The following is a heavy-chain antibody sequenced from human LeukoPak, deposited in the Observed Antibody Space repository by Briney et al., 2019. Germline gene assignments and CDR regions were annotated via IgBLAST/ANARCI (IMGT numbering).Heavy chain of an antibody. J-gene: IGHJ4*02. CDR1: AGSINSGGYF. Sequence: SETLSLTCTVSAGSINSGGYFWTWVRQHPGEGLEWIGYIWNSGNSYYNPSLSSRVIISADSSKSTFSLKLSSVTAADTAVYYCARYHCGSTYCPGVDFYGQGALVTVSS. V-gene: IGHV4-31*03. CDR2: IWNSGNS. D-gene: IGHD2-2*01. CDR3: ARYHCGSTYCPGVDF.